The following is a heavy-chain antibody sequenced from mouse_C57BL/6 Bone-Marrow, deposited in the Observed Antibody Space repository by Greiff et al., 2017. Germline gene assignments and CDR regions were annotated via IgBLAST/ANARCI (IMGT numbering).Heavy chain of an antibody. V-gene: IGHV14-4*01. CDR2: IDPENGDT. CDR3: TFITTVPGDY. CDR1: GFNIKDDY. J-gene: IGHJ2*01. D-gene: IGHD1-1*01. Sequence: EVQRVESGAELVRPGASVKLSCTASGFNIKDDYMPWVKQRPEQGLEWIGWIDPENGDTEYASKFPGKATITADTSSNTAYLQLSSLTSEDTAVYYCTFITTVPGDYWGQGTTLTVSS.